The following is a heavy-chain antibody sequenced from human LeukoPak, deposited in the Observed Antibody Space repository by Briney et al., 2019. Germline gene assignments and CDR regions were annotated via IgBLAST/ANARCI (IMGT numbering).Heavy chain of an antibody. J-gene: IGHJ4*02. V-gene: IGHV3-53*01. D-gene: IGHD4-11*01. Sequence: GGSLRLSCAASGFTVSSNYMSWVRQAPGKGLEWVSVIYSGGSTYYADSVKGRFATSRDNAKSSLSLQMNSLRAEDTAVYYCARGHSNYGDYFDYWGQGTLVTVSS. CDR3: ARGHSNYGDYFDY. CDR1: GFTVSSNY. CDR2: IYSGGST.